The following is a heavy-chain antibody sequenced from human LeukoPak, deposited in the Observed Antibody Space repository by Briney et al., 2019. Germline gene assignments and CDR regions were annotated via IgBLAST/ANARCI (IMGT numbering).Heavy chain of an antibody. J-gene: IGHJ4*02. Sequence: SETLSLTCAVYGGSFSGYYWSWIRQPPGKGLEWIGEINHSGSTNYNPSLKSRVTISVDTSKNQFSLKLSSVTAADTAVYYCAPLGVGATDYWGQATLVTVSS. CDR1: GGSFSGYY. D-gene: IGHD1-26*01. V-gene: IGHV4-34*01. CDR3: APLGVGATDY. CDR2: INHSGST.